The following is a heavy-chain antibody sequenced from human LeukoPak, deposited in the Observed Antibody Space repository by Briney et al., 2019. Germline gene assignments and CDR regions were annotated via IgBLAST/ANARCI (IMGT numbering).Heavy chain of an antibody. CDR1: GGTFSSYA. Sequence: SVKVSCKASGGTFSSYAINWVRQAPGQGLEWMGGINPIFGTANYAQKFQGRVTITADESTSPVYMEVSSLRSEDTAVYYCARGGRAVAGTYYFDYWGQGTLVTVSS. D-gene: IGHD6-19*01. J-gene: IGHJ4*02. CDR2: INPIFGTA. CDR3: ARGGRAVAGTYYFDY. V-gene: IGHV1-69*13.